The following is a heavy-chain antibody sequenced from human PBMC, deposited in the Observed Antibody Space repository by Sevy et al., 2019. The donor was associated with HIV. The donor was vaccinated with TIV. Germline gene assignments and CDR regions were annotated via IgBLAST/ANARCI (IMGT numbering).Heavy chain of an antibody. V-gene: IGHV1-18*04. J-gene: IGHJ4*02. CDR2: ISAYNGNT. D-gene: IGHD3-22*01. CDR1: GYTFTSYG. Sequence: ASVKVSCKASGYTFTSYGISWVRQAPGQGLEWMGWISAYNGNTNYAQKLQGRVTMTTDTSTSTAYMELRGLRSDDTAVYYCARDYYYDSSGYEYFDYWGQGTLVTVSS. CDR3: ARDYYYDSSGYEYFDY.